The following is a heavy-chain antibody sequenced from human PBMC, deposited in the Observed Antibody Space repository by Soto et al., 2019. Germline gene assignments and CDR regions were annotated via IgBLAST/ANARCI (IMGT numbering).Heavy chain of an antibody. D-gene: IGHD3-22*01. CDR2: IYYSGST. Sequence: LEILSLTCTVSGGSIIPYYWSWIRQPPGKGLEWIGYIYYSGSTNYNPSLKSRVTISVDTSKNQFSLKLSSVTAADTAVYYCAGGLYYYDSSGYYHEYFQHWGQGTLATVSS. CDR1: GGSIIPYY. V-gene: IGHV4-59*01. J-gene: IGHJ1*01. CDR3: AGGLYYYDSSGYYHEYFQH.